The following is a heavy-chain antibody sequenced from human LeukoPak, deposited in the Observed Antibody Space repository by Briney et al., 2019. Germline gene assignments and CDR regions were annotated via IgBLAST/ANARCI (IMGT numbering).Heavy chain of an antibody. V-gene: IGHV3-33*01. CDR1: GFTFSTYN. D-gene: IGHD1-20*01. J-gene: IGHJ4*02. Sequence: GGFLRLSCAASGFTFSTYNMHWVRQAPGKGLEWVALIWSDGSYKYYADSVMGRFTISRDNSKNTLYLQMNSLRAEDTAVYYCARDPATVTGTTEGPDYWGQGTLVTVSS. CDR2: IWSDGSYK. CDR3: ARDPATVTGTTEGPDY.